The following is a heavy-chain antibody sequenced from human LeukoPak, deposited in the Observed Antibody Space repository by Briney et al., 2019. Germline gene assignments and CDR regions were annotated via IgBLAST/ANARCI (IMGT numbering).Heavy chain of an antibody. CDR3: AAHEDIVVVPAAMDY. CDR2: IIPIFGAA. D-gene: IGHD2-2*01. J-gene: IGHJ4*02. Sequence: SVKVSCKASGGTFSSYAISWVRQAPGQGLEWMGGIIPIFGAANYAQKFQGRVTITADESTSTAYMELSSLRSEDTAVYYCAAHEDIVVVPAAMDYWGQGTLVTVSS. V-gene: IGHV1-69*13. CDR1: GGTFSSYA.